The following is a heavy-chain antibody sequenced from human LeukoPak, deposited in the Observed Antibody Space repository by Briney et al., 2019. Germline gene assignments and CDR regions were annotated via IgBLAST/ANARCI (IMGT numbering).Heavy chain of an antibody. J-gene: IGHJ5*02. V-gene: IGHV1-46*01. D-gene: IGHD1-26*01. CDR3: ARDNSVGDTAWWFDP. CDR2: ISPSGSST. CDR1: GYTFTSYY. Sequence: WASVKVSCKASGYTFTSYYMHWVRQAPGQGLEWMGLISPSGSSTSYAQKFQGRLSLTRDMSTSTDYMELSSLRSEDTAVYYCARDNSVGDTAWWFDPWGQGTLVTVSS.